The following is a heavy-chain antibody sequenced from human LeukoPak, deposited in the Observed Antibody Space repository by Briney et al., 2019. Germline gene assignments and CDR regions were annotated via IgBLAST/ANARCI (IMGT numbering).Heavy chain of an antibody. CDR1: GGSISSSNW. V-gene: IGHV4-4*02. CDR3: ARASIAAAGLFDY. Sequence: SETLSLTCTVSGGSISSSNWWSWVRQPPGKGLEWIGEIYHSGSTNYNPSLKSRVTISVDKSKNQFSLKLSSVTAADTAVYYCARASIAAAGLFDYWGQGTLVTVSS. J-gene: IGHJ4*02. CDR2: IYHSGST. D-gene: IGHD6-13*01.